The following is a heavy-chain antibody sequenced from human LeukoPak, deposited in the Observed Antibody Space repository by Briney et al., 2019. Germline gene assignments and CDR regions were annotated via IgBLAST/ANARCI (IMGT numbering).Heavy chain of an antibody. Sequence: GGSLRLSCAASGFTFNNYNMNWVRQAPGKGLEWVSSISSSSNYIYYADSVKGRFTISRDNSKNTLYLQMNSLRAEDTAVYYCARGGAAAGYYYGMDVWGQGTTVTVSS. CDR3: ARGGAAAGYYYGMDV. V-gene: IGHV3-21*04. D-gene: IGHD6-13*01. CDR1: GFTFNNYN. J-gene: IGHJ6*02. CDR2: ISSSSNYI.